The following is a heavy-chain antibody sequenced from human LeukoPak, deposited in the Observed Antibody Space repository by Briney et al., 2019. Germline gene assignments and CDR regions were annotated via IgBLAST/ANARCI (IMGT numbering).Heavy chain of an antibody. CDR3: AKDPYSGSYFDY. Sequence: GGSLRLSCAASGFTFSNYAISWVRQAPGKGLEWVSAISGSGGSAYYADSVKGRFIISRDNSKNTLHLQMNSLRAEDTAVYYCAKDPYSGSYFDYWGQGTLVTVSS. D-gene: IGHD1-26*01. CDR2: ISGSGGSA. J-gene: IGHJ4*03. CDR1: GFTFSNYA. V-gene: IGHV3-23*01.